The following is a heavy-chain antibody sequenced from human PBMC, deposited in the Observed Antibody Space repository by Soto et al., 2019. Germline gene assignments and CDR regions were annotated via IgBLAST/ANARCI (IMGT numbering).Heavy chain of an antibody. V-gene: IGHV3-15*07. CDR1: GFTFTNAW. D-gene: IGHD2-2*01. Sequence: GGSLRLSCAASGFTFTNAWINWVRQAPGKGLEWVGRIKSKTDGGTDYAEPVKGRFAISRDDSNNMVYLQMNSLRTEDTAVYYCTTDSYSSIRIVLFDYWGHGTLVTVSS. CDR2: IKSKTDGGT. J-gene: IGHJ4*01. CDR3: TTDSYSSIRIVLFDY.